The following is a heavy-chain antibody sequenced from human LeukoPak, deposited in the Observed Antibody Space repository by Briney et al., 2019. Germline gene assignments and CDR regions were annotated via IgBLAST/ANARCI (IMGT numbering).Heavy chain of an antibody. V-gene: IGHV4-39*01. D-gene: IGHD6-13*01. CDR3: ARVAAAGLSRFNP. J-gene: IGHJ5*02. CDR1: GGSISSTDYY. CDR2: IYYSGTAY. Sequence: SETLSLTCTVSGGSISSTDYYWGWLRQPPGKGLQWIGSIYYSGTAYYYTPSLKSRVPISVDTSKNQFSLKLSSVTAADTAVYFCARVAAAGLSRFNPWGQGTLVTVSS.